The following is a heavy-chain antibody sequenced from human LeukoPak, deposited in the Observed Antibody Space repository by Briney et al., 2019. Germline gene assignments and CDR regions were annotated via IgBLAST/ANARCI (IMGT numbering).Heavy chain of an antibody. CDR3: ARDRGLRYFDWLPTD. V-gene: IGHV3-21*01. CDR1: GFTFSSYS. J-gene: IGHJ4*02. D-gene: IGHD3-9*01. CDR2: ISSSSSYI. Sequence: GGPLRLSCAASGFTFSSYSMNWVRQAPGKGLEWVSSISSSSSYIYYADSVKGRFTISRDNAKNSLYLQMNSLRAEDTAVYYCARDRGLRYFDWLPTDWGQGTLVTVSS.